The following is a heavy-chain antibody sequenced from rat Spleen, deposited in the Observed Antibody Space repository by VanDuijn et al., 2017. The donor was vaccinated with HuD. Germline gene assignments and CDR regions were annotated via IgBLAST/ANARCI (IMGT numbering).Heavy chain of an antibody. V-gene: IGHV2-43*01. D-gene: IGHD1-9*01. CDR2: IWTAGSI. CDR1: GFSLTSYH. CDR3: ASCTMGITTFAY. J-gene: IGHJ3*01. Sequence: QVHLKESGPGLVQPSQTLSLTCTVSGFSLTSYHVSWVRQSPGKGLEWMGVIWTAGSIAYNSLLKSRLRISRDTSKSQVFLKMNSLQPEDTGTYYCASCTMGITTFAYWGQGTLVTVSS.